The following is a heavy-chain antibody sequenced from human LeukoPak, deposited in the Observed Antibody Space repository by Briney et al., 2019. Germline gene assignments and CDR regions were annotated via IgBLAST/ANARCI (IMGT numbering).Heavy chain of an antibody. Sequence: SETLSLTCTVSGDSINSNNYYWGWIRQPPGKGLEWIGSIYDSGSTYYNPSLKSRVTISVDTSKNQFSLKLSSVTAADTAVYYCARDSSDSSGGGNDYWGQGTLVTVSS. J-gene: IGHJ4*02. CDR3: ARDSSDSSGGGNDY. CDR2: IYDSGST. CDR1: GDSINSNNYY. D-gene: IGHD3-22*01. V-gene: IGHV4-39*07.